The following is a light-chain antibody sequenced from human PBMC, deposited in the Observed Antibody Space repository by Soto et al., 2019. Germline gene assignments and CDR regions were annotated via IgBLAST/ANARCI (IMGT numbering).Light chain of an antibody. CDR1: QSVDNN. J-gene: IGKJ1*01. V-gene: IGKV3-15*01. CDR3: QHYNYWPPKT. CDR2: GAY. Sequence: EIVMTQSPATLSVSPGERTTLSCRASQSVDNNLAWYQQKPGQAPRLLIYGAYTRATGIPARFSGSGSGTDFTLTISSLQSEDFAVYYCQHYNYWPPKTFGQGTKVEMK.